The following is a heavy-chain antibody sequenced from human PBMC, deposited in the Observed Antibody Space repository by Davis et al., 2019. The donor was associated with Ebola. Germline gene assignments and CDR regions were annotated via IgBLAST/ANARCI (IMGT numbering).Heavy chain of an antibody. Sequence: PGGSLRLSCSASGFTFSSYAMHWVRQAPGKGLEYVSAISSNGGSTYYADSVKGRFTISRDNSKNTLYLQMSSLRAEDTAVYYGVKTPSSSWYRAKYYFDYWGQGTLVTVSS. J-gene: IGHJ4*02. CDR3: VKTPSSSWYRAKYYFDY. CDR1: GFTFSSYA. V-gene: IGHV3-64D*06. D-gene: IGHD6-13*01. CDR2: ISSNGGST.